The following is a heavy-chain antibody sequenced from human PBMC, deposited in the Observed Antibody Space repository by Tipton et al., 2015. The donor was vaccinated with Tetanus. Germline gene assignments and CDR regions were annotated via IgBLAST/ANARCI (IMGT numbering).Heavy chain of an antibody. CDR1: GFTFSSYG. CDR3: ARDLGQSYFDY. V-gene: IGHV3-33*01. J-gene: IGHJ4*02. CDR2: IWYDGSHI. D-gene: IGHD7-27*01. Sequence: SLRLSCAASGFTFSSYGMHWVRQAPGKGLEWVAIIWYDGSHIYYADSVKGRFTISRDNSNSTLFLLMNSLGAEDTAVYYCARDLGQSYFDYWGQGTLVTVSS.